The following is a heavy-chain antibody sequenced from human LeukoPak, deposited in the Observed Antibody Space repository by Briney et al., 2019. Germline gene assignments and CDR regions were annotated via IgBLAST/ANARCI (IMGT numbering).Heavy chain of an antibody. CDR2: FSSSRSYT. D-gene: IGHD3-22*01. J-gene: IGHJ4*02. CDR3: ARASDSSGYGY. CDR1: GFTFSVYY. V-gene: IGHV3-11*05. Sequence: GGSLRLSCAASGFTFSVYYMSWTRQARGGGLEWVSYFSSSRSYTNHADSVKGRYTLSRDSDKHSLSLQMNSLRAEDTAVYYCARASDSSGYGYWGQGTLVTVSS.